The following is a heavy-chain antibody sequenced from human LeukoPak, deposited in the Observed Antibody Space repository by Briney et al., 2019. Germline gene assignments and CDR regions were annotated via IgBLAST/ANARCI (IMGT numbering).Heavy chain of an antibody. V-gene: IGHV3-30*03. Sequence: GRSLKLSCAASGFPFSSYGMAWVRQAPGKGLEWMAVISNDGTRKYYADSVKGRFTISRDNSKKTLYLQMNSLRAEDTAVYYWATGESQLRGHDAFDIWGQGTMVTVSS. CDR2: ISNDGTRK. J-gene: IGHJ3*02. CDR1: GFPFSSYG. D-gene: IGHD3-10*01. CDR3: ATGESQLRGHDAFDI.